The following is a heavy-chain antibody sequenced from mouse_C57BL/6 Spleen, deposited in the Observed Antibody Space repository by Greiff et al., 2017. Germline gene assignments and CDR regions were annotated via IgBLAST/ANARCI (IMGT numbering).Heavy chain of an antibody. V-gene: IGHV14-4*01. CDR3: TRGNYTWFAF. D-gene: IGHD2-1*01. CDR1: GFNIKDDY. J-gene: IGHJ3*01. CDR2: IEPENGDT. Sequence: VQLKQSGAELVRPGASVKLSCTASGFNIKDDYMHWVKQKPEQGLEWIGWIEPENGDTEYASKFQGKATITVDTSSNTAYMQLSSLTSEDTAVYYCTRGNYTWFAFWGQGTLVTVSA.